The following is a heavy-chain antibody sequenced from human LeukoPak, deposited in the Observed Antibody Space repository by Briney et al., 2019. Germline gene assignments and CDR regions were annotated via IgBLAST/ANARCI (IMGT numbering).Heavy chain of an antibody. J-gene: IGHJ4*02. CDR1: GFTLTDYT. Sequence: PGGSLRLSCAASGFTLTDYTMTWVRQAPGKGLEWVSAIPGSGGRTYYADSVKGRFTISRDNSKNTLYLQMNNLRAEDTAVYYCAKEPAYCGRDCYFLLDNWGQGTLVTVSS. CDR3: AKEPAYCGRDCYFLLDN. V-gene: IGHV3-23*01. CDR2: IPGSGGRT. D-gene: IGHD2-21*02.